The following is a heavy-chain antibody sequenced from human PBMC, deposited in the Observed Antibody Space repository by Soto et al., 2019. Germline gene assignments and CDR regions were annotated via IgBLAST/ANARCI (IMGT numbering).Heavy chain of an antibody. J-gene: IGHJ6*02. CDR1: GFTFSSYG. CDR2: ISYDGSNK. D-gene: IGHD3-22*01. CDR3: AKTPYYYVSSGYPYYYYGMDV. Sequence: QVQLVESGGGVVQPGRSLRLSCAASGFTFSSYGMHWVRQAPGKGLEWVAVISYDGSNKYYADSVKGRFTISRDNSKNTLYLQMNSLRAKDTAVYYCAKTPYYYVSSGYPYYYYGMDVWGQGTTVTVSS. V-gene: IGHV3-30*18.